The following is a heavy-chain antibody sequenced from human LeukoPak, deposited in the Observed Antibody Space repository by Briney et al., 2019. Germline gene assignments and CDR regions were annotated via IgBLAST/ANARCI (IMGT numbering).Heavy chain of an antibody. V-gene: IGHV3-49*04. J-gene: IGHJ4*02. CDR3: TRDVNFVVATAHFDY. D-gene: IGHD2-21*02. Sequence: GGSLRLSCTTSGFTFGDYAMSWVRQAPGKGLEWVGFIRTKAYGATTEYAASVKGRFTLSRDDYNSIAYLHMNSLNTEDTAVYFCTRDVNFVVATAHFDYWGQGALVTVSS. CDR1: GFTFGDYA. CDR2: IRTKAYGATT.